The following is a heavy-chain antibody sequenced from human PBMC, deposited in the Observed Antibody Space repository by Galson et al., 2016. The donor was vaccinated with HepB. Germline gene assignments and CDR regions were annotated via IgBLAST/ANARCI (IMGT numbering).Heavy chain of an antibody. CDR2: ISYDGTHE. J-gene: IGHJ4*02. CDR3: AKPFNDYDSSGYYVDY. V-gene: IGHV3-30*18. CDR1: GFSFNNFA. D-gene: IGHD3-22*01. Sequence: SLRLSCAASGFSFNNFAIHWVRQTPGKGLEWVAVISYDGTHEYYADSVRGRFTISRDNSKTTVYLQTNSLRAEDTAVYFCAKPFNDYDSSGYYVDYWGQGTLVTVSS.